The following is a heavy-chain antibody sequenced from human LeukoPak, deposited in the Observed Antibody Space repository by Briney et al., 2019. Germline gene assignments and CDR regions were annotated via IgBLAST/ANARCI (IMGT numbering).Heavy chain of an antibody. V-gene: IGHV5-51*01. CDR1: GYSFTSYW. J-gene: IGHJ6*02. CDR2: IYPGDSDT. Sequence: GESLKISCKGSGYSFTSYWIGWVRQMPGKGLEWMGIIYPGDSDTRYSPSFQGQVTISADKSISTAYLQWSSLKASDTAMYYCARQVPGLAVAGSSTPRYYYGMDVWGQGTTVTISS. CDR3: ARQVPGLAVAGSSTPRYYYGMDV. D-gene: IGHD6-19*01.